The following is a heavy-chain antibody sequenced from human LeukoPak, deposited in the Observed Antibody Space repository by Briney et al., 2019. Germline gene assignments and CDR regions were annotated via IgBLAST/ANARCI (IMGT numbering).Heavy chain of an antibody. V-gene: IGHV3-7*04. CDR3: ARENYFDF. Sequence: GGSLRLSCAPSGFTLRGFGRGGVGRAPGKRLEWVANIKPDGSEKNYGDSVKGRFTISRDNARNSLYLQMNSLRAEDTAVYYCARENYFDFWGQGTLVTVSS. J-gene: IGHJ4*02. CDR1: GFTLRGFG. CDR2: IKPDGSEK.